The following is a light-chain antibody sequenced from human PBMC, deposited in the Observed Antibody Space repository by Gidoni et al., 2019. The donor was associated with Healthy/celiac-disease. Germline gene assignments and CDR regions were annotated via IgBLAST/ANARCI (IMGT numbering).Light chain of an antibody. CDR1: QSVLYSSNNKNY. J-gene: IGKJ1*01. Sequence: DIVMTQSPDSLAVSLGERATINCKSSQSVLYSSNNKNYLAWYQQKPGQHPKLLIYWASTRESGVPDRFSGSGSGKDFTLTISSRQAEDVAVYYCQQYYSTPPTFGKGTKVEIK. CDR2: WAS. CDR3: QQYYSTPPT. V-gene: IGKV4-1*01.